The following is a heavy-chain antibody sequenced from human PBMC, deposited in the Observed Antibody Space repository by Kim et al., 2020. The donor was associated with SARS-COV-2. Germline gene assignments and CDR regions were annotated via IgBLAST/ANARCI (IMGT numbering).Heavy chain of an antibody. Sequence: GGSLRLSCAASGFTFSSYAMSWVRQAPGKGLEWVSAISGSGGSTYYADSVKGRFTISRDNSKNTLYLQMNSLRAEDTAVYYCAKDGEVEGGYSYGYYYYYGMDVWGQGTTVTVSS. CDR3: AKDGEVEGGYSYGYYYYYGMDV. CDR2: ISGSGGST. CDR1: GFTFSSYA. J-gene: IGHJ6*02. D-gene: IGHD5-18*01. V-gene: IGHV3-23*01.